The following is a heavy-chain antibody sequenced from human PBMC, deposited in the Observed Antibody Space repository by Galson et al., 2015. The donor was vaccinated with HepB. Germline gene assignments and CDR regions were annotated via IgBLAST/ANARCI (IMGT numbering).Heavy chain of an antibody. CDR2: IGVSGGPS. CDR3: ATTRGQQLAPPYYYYGMDG. V-gene: IGHV3-23*01. D-gene: IGHD6-13*01. Sequence: SLRLSCAASGFTFSSLAMAWVRQAPGKGLEWVSTIGVSGGPSYYADSVRGRFTVSRDSSKNTLYLQMNSLRAEDTAVYYCATTRGQQLAPPYYYYGMDGWGQVTTVTVSS. J-gene: IGHJ6*02. CDR1: GFTFSSLA.